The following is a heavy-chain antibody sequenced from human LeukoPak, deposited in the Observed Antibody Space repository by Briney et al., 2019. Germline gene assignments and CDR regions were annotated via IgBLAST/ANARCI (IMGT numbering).Heavy chain of an antibody. V-gene: IGHV3-30*02. J-gene: IGHJ3*02. Sequence: GSLRLSCAASGFSFSSYGMHWVRQAPGKGLEWEAFIRYDGSNKYYADSVKGRFTISRDNSKNTLYLQMNSLRAEDTAVYYCARVRGPYYDILTGPEDAFDIWGQGTMVTVSS. D-gene: IGHD3-9*01. CDR3: ARVRGPYYDILTGPEDAFDI. CDR2: IRYDGSNK. CDR1: GFSFSSYG.